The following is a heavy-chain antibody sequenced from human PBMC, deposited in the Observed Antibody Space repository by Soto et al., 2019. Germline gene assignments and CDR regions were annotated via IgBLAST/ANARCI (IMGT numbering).Heavy chain of an antibody. CDR3: ARVFAYGDYGYYYSYGMDV. D-gene: IGHD4-17*01. Sequence: QVQLVQSGAEVKKPGSSVKVSCKASGGTFSSYAISWVRQAPGQGLEWMGGIIPIFGTANYAQKFQGRVTITADESTSTAYMELSSLRSEDTAVYYCARVFAYGDYGYYYSYGMDVWGQGTTVTVS. V-gene: IGHV1-69*01. CDR2: IIPIFGTA. CDR1: GGTFSSYA. J-gene: IGHJ6*02.